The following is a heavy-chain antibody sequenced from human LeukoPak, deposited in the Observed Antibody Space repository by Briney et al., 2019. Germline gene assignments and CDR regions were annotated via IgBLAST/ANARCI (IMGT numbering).Heavy chain of an antibody. CDR2: ITPIFGTA. D-gene: IGHD1-26*01. J-gene: IGHJ4*02. CDR3: ARVFARSGEISGSYYYY. Sequence: GASVKVSCKASGYTFTSYDINWVRQATGQGLEWMGGITPIFGTANYAQKFQGRVTITTDESTSTAYMELSSLRSEDTAVYYCARVFARSGEISGSYYYYWGQGTLVTVSS. CDR1: GYTFTSYD. V-gene: IGHV1-69*05.